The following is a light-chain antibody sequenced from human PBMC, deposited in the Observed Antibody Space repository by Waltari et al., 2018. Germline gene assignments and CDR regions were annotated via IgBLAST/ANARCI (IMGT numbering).Light chain of an antibody. CDR2: EAF. J-gene: IGLJ2*01. V-gene: IGLV2-23*01. CDR3: CSYAGSNTLV. CDR1: GSDIGAFIF. Sequence: QSALTQPASVSGSPGQSITISCTGSGSDIGAFIFVSWYQQHPAKAPKLLILEAFKRPSGVSDRFSGSKLGNTASLTSSGLQAEDEADYYCCSYAGSNTLVFGGGTKLTVL.